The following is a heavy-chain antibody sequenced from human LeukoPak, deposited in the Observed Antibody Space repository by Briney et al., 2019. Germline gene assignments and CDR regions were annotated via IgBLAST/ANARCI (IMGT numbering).Heavy chain of an antibody. J-gene: IGHJ4*02. CDR3: AKYGNSGWVIDN. V-gene: IGHV4-39*07. D-gene: IGHD6-19*01. Sequence: SETLSLTCTVSGGSISSSSYYWGWIRQPPGKGLEWIGSIYYSGSTYYNPSLKSRVTISVDRSKNQFSLKLSSVTAADTAVYYCAKYGNSGWVIDNWGQGTLVTVSS. CDR2: IYYSGST. CDR1: GGSISSSSYY.